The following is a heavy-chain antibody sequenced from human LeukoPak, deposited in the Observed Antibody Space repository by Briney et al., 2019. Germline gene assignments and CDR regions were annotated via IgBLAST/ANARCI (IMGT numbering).Heavy chain of an antibody. CDR2: ISAGGGNT. J-gene: IGHJ4*02. V-gene: IGHV3-23*01. D-gene: IGHD4-17*01. Sequence: RGSLRLSCAASGFTFRAFAMSWVRQAPGKGLECVSVISAGGGNTYYADSVKARFTIPKENSKSTIYLQMTSLRAEATAVYYCAKGHSDYGTGFDCWGQGTLVTVSS. CDR1: GFTFRAFA. CDR3: AKGHSDYGTGFDC.